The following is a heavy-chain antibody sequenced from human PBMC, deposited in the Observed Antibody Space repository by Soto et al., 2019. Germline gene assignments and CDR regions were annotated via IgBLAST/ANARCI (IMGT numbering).Heavy chain of an antibody. Sequence: LXLXCAASGFTFSSXAMSWVLHAPGKWLEWVSAISGSGGSTYYADSVKGRFTISGDNSKNTLYLQMNSLRAEDTAVYYCAKASSLRYFDWSRYWGQGTLVTVSP. D-gene: IGHD3-9*01. J-gene: IGHJ4*02. CDR1: GFTFSSXA. CDR2: ISGSGGST. CDR3: AKASSLRYFDWSRY. V-gene: IGHV3-23*01.